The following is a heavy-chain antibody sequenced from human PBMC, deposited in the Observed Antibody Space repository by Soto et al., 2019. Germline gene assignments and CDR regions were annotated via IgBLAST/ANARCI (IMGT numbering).Heavy chain of an antibody. CDR3: SRRAPEGFDP. CDR2: INYSGST. Sequence: GWFRQPPGKGLEWIGSINYSGSTYYNPSLKSRLTLSVDTSKNQFSLRVISVTAADTALYYCSRRAPEGFDPWGQGTLVTVSS. V-gene: IGHV4-39*01. J-gene: IGHJ5*02.